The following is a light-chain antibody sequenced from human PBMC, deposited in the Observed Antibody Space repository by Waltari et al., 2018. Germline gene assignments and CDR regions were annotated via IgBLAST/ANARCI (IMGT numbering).Light chain of an antibody. Sequence: SYELTQPPSASVSPGQTARITCSGDALPKQYAYWYQQKSGQAPVLVIYEDSKRPSGIPERFSGSSSGTTATLTISGAQVEDEADYYCYSTDSSGHDRVFGGGTKLTVL. CDR3: YSTDSSGHDRV. CDR2: EDS. V-gene: IGLV3-10*01. J-gene: IGLJ3*02. CDR1: ALPKQY.